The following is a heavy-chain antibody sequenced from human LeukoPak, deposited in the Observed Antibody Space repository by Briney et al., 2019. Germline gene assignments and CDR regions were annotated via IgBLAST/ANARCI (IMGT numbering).Heavy chain of an antibody. Sequence: KSSETLSRTCTVYGGSFSDYFWTWIRQSPGKGLEWIGEINDYTGDTNYNPSLNSRVSISLEKSKNQFSLELRSVTAADTAVYYCARGRIAKIVVVHSFSYGMDVWGQGTTVTVSS. J-gene: IGHJ6*02. CDR2: INDYTGDT. CDR1: GGSFSDYF. D-gene: IGHD3-22*01. V-gene: IGHV4-34*01. CDR3: ARGRIAKIVVVHSFSYGMDV.